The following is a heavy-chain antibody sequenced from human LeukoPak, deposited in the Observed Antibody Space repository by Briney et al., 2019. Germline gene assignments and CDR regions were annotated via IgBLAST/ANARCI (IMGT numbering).Heavy chain of an antibody. D-gene: IGHD6-19*01. CDR3: ASTGYSSGWGNSN. CDR2: IYTSGST. Sequence: SETPSLTCTVSGGSISSYYWSWIRQPPGKGLEWIGYIYTSGSTNYNPSLKSRVTISVDTSKNQFSLKLSSVTAADTAVYYCASTGYSSGWGNSNWGQGTLVTVSS. V-gene: IGHV4-4*09. J-gene: IGHJ4*02. CDR1: GGSISSYY.